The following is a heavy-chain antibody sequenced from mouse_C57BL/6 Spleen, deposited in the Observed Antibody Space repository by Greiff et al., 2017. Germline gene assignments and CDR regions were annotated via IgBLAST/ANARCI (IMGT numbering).Heavy chain of an antibody. J-gene: IGHJ2*01. V-gene: IGHV1-26*01. Sequence: VQLQQSGPELVKPGASVKISCKASGYTFTDYYMNWVKQSHGKSLEWIGDINPNNGGTSYNQKFKGKATLTVDKSSSTAYMELRSLTSEDSAVYYCASRATYYFDYWGQGTTLTVSS. CDR3: ASRATYYFDY. CDR1: GYTFTDYY. CDR2: INPNNGGT. D-gene: IGHD6-1*01.